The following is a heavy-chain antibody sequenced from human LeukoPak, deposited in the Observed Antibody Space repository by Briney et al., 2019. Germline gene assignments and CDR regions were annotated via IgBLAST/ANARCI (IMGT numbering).Heavy chain of an antibody. CDR3: ARENARVGYSYVYFDY. V-gene: IGHV1-69*05. D-gene: IGHD5-18*01. CDR2: IIPIFGTA. Sequence: SVKVSCKASGGTFSSYAISWVRQAPGQGLEWMGRIIPIFGTANYAQKFQVKVTITTDETSKTAYMELSSLRSEETAVYYCARENARVGYSYVYFDYWGQGTLVTVSS. J-gene: IGHJ4*02. CDR1: GGTFSSYA.